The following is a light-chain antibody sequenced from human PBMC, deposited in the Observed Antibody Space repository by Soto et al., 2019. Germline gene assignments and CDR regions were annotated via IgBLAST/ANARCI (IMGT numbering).Light chain of an antibody. CDR1: SSDVGAYIY. V-gene: IGLV2-14*03. CDR2: DVS. CDR3: SSYTSSSTEV. Sequence: QSVLTQPASVSGSHLQSIAISCTGTSSDVGAYIYVSWYQHHPGEAPKLILYDVSARPSGVSDRFSGSKSGNTASLTISGLQPEDEADYYCSSYTSSSTEVFGTGTKVTVL. J-gene: IGLJ1*01.